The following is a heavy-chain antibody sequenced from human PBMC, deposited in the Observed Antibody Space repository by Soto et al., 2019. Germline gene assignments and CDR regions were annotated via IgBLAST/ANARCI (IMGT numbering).Heavy chain of an antibody. CDR1: GYSFASYW. CDR3: ARTRSFTLGFYYDGMDV. Sequence: GESLKISCRGSGYSFASYWIGWVRQMPGKDLEWMGIIYPGDSDTRYSPSFQGQVTISADKSLRTAYLQWTSLKASDTALYYCARTRSFTLGFYYDGMDVWGQGTTVTVSS. CDR2: IYPGDSDT. J-gene: IGHJ6*02. D-gene: IGHD6-6*01. V-gene: IGHV5-51*01.